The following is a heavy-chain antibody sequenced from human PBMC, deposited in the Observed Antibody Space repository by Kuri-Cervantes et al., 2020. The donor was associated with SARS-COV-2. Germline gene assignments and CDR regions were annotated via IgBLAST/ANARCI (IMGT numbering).Heavy chain of an antibody. CDR1: GFTFSSYS. Sequence: GESLKISCAASGFTFSSYSMNWVRQAPGKGLEWVSSISSSSSYIYYADSVKGRFTISRDNAKNSLYLQMNSLRAEDTAVYYCARGEVTIFGVVIMGAFDIWGQGTMVTVSS. V-gene: IGHV3-21*01. CDR2: ISSSSSYI. D-gene: IGHD3-3*01. CDR3: ARGEVTIFGVVIMGAFDI. J-gene: IGHJ3*02.